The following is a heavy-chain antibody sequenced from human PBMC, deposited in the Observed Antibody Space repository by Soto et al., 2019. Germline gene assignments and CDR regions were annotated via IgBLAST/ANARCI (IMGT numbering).Heavy chain of an antibody. J-gene: IGHJ4*02. Sequence: QVQLVQSGAEVKKPGASVKVSCKASGYTFSDHDINWVRQASGQGPEWLGWMNPNSGDTGYAQNFQGRVTMTRDTTKRTAYMKLSSQRSEETAVYYWARVGGKWNDDYFECWGQGKLVTVSS. CDR1: GYTFSDHD. V-gene: IGHV1-8*01. CDR2: MNPNSGDT. CDR3: ARVGGKWNDDYFEC. D-gene: IGHD1-1*01.